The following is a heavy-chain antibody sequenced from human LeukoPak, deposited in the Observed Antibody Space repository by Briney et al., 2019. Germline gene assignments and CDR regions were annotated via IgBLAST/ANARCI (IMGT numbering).Heavy chain of an antibody. CDR2: INREGSTT. Sequence: PGGSLRLSCAASGFTLSDYWMHWVRQAPGKGLVWVSRINREGSTTTYADSVKGRFTISRDNAKNTLYLQMNSLRAEDTAVYFCAKSQDGGRLFHFDYWGQGTLVTVSS. CDR1: GFTLSDYW. CDR3: AKSQDGGRLFHFDY. D-gene: IGHD1-26*01. V-gene: IGHV3-74*01. J-gene: IGHJ4*02.